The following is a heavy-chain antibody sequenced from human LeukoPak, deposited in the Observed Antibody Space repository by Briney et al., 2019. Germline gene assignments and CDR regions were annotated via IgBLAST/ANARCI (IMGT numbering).Heavy chain of an antibody. CDR3: ALGTHSSGWYPYYFDY. J-gene: IGHJ4*02. V-gene: IGHV3-23*01. CDR2: ISGSGGST. CDR1: GFTFSSYA. D-gene: IGHD6-19*01. Sequence: GGSLRLSCAASGFTFSSYAMSWVRQAPGNGLEWVSAISGSGGSTYYADSVKGRFTISRDNSKNTLYLQMNSLRAEDTAVYYCALGTHSSGWYPYYFDYWGQGTLVTVSS.